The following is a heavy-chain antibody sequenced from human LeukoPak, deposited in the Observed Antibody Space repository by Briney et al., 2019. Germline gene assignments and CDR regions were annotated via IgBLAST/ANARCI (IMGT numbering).Heavy chain of an antibody. CDR2: IIPIFGTA. CDR1: GYTFTGYY. J-gene: IGHJ6*02. V-gene: IGHV1-69*13. CDR3: ARGGAPYYDILTGYSADYYYGMDV. Sequence: GASVKVSCKASGYTFTGYYMHWVRQAPGQGLEWMGGIIPIFGTANYAQKFQGRVTITADESTSTAYMELSSQRSEDTAVYYCARGGAPYYDILTGYSADYYYGMDVWGQGTTVTVSS. D-gene: IGHD3-9*01.